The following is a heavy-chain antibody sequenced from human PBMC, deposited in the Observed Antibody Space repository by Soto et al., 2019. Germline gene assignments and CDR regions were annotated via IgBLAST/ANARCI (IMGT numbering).Heavy chain of an antibody. CDR2: IKSKTDGGTT. CDR3: TTGEGIVAAGIDY. D-gene: IGHD6-13*01. CDR1: GFTFSNAW. J-gene: IGHJ4*02. Sequence: PGGSLRLSCAASGFTFSNAWMSWVRQAPGKGLEWVGRIKSKTDGGTTDYAAPVKGRFTISRDDSKNTLYLQMNSLKPEDTAVYYCTTGEGIVAAGIDYWGQGTLVTVSS. V-gene: IGHV3-15*01.